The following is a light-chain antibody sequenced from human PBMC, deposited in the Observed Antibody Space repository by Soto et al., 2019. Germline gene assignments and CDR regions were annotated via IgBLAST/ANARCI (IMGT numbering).Light chain of an antibody. CDR3: QQRSNWPPIT. CDR1: QSVSSNY. J-gene: IGKJ5*01. Sequence: ESVLTQSPGTLSLSPGERATLSCRASQSVSSNYLAWYQQKPGQAPRLLIYDASNRATGIPARFSGSGSGTDFTLTISSLEPEDFAVYYCQQRSNWPPITFGQGTRLENK. V-gene: IGKV3-11*01. CDR2: DAS.